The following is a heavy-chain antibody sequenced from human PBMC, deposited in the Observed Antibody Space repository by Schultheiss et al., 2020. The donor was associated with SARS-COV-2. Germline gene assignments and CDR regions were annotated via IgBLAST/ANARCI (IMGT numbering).Heavy chain of an antibody. V-gene: IGHV6-1*01. CDR3: ARDRGTVTFDY. CDR2: TYYRSKWYN. D-gene: IGHD4-17*01. J-gene: IGHJ4*02. CDR1: GDSVSSDSAI. Sequence: SQTLSLACAISGDSVSSDSAIWNWIRQSPSRGLEWLGRTYYRSKWYNDYAASVKSRIIINPDTSKNQFSLQLNSVTPEDTAVYYCARDRGTVTFDYWGQGTLVTVSS.